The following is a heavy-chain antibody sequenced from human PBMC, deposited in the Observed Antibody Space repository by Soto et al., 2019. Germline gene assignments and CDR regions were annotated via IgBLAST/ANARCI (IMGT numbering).Heavy chain of an antibody. Sequence: EVQLVESGGGLVKPGGSLRLSCAASGFTFSSYSMNWVRQAPGKGLEWVSSISSSSSYIYYADSVKGRFTISRDNAKNSLYLQMNSLRAEATAVYYCARDLNFLYYHYGMEVCGQGTTVTVSS. V-gene: IGHV3-21*01. CDR2: ISSSSSYI. CDR3: ARDLNFLYYHYGMEV. CDR1: GFTFSSYS. J-gene: IGHJ6*02. D-gene: IGHD1-7*01.